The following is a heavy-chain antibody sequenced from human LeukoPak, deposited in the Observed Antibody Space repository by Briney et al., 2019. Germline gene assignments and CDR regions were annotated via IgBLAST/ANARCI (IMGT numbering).Heavy chain of an antibody. D-gene: IGHD3-10*01. CDR1: GGSISSYY. Sequence: PSETLSLTCTVSGGSISSYYWSWIRQPPGKGLEWIGYIYYSGSTNYNPSLKSRVTISVDTSKNQFSLKLSSVTAADTAVYYCARDPYYGSGSIDASDIWGQGTMVTVSS. CDR2: IYYSGST. CDR3: ARDPYYGSGSIDASDI. V-gene: IGHV4-59*01. J-gene: IGHJ3*02.